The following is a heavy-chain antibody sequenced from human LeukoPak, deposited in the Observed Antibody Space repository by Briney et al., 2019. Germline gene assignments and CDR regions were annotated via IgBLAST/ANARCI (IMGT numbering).Heavy chain of an antibody. CDR2: INHSGST. Sequence: KTSETLSLTCAVYGGSFSGYYWSWIRQPPGKGLECIGEINHSGSTNYNPSLKSRVTISVDTSKNQFSLKLSSVTAADTAVYYCARGSNYYDSSGYYARSYYFDYWGQGTLVTVSS. CDR3: ARGSNYYDSSGYYARSYYFDY. CDR1: GGSFSGYY. D-gene: IGHD3-22*01. V-gene: IGHV4-34*01. J-gene: IGHJ4*02.